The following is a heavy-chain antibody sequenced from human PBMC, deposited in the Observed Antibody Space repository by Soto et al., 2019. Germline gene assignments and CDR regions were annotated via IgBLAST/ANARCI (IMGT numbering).Heavy chain of an antibody. CDR1: GGTFSSYT. Sequence: QVQLVQSGAEVKKPGSSVKVSCKASGGTFSSYTISWVRQAPGQGLEWMGMIIPILGIANYAQKFQGRVTITADKSTSTAYMELSSLRSEDTAVYYCAREGDYGDYGKWGQGTLVTVSS. CDR2: IIPILGIA. J-gene: IGHJ4*02. CDR3: AREGDYGDYGK. D-gene: IGHD4-17*01. V-gene: IGHV1-69*08.